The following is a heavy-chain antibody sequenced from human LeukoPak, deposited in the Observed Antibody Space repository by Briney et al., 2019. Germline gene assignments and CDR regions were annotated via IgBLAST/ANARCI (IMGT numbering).Heavy chain of an antibody. CDR3: ARRSENSSGYYFAYYFDY. CDR2: IYTSGST. Sequence: SETLSLTCTVSGGSISSGSYYWSWIRQPAGKGLEWIGRIYTSGSTNYNPSLKSRVTISVATSKNQFSLKLSSVTAADTAVYYCARRSENSSGYYFAYYFDYWGQGTLVTVSS. CDR1: GGSISSGSYY. J-gene: IGHJ4*02. D-gene: IGHD3-22*01. V-gene: IGHV4-61*02.